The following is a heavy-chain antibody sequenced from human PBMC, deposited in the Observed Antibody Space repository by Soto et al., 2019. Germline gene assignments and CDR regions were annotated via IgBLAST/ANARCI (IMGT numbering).Heavy chain of an antibody. V-gene: IGHV3-13*04. CDR1: GFTFSSYD. CDR2: IGTAGDT. CDR3: ARSPPGGYHYYYGMDV. Sequence: EVQLVESGGGLVQRGGSLRLSCAASGFTFSSYDMQWVRQATGKGLEWVSAIGTAGDTYYPGSVKGRFTISRENAKNSLYLQMNSLRAGDTAVYYSARSPPGGYHYYYGMDVWGQGTTVTVSS. J-gene: IGHJ6*02. D-gene: IGHD3-22*01.